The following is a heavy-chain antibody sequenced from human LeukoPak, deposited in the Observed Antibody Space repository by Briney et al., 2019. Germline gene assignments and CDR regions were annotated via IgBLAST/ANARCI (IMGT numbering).Heavy chain of an antibody. D-gene: IGHD1-26*01. J-gene: IGHJ6*03. CDR3: ASSPLYSGSYVMFYYYMDV. CDR1: GFTFSDYY. CDR2: ISYDGSNK. V-gene: IGHV3-30-3*01. Sequence: GGSLRLSCAASGFTFSDYYMSWIRQAPGKGLEWVAVISYDGSNKHYADSVKGRFTISRDNSKNTLYLQMNSLRAEDTAVYYCASSPLYSGSYVMFYYYMDVWGKGTTVTVSS.